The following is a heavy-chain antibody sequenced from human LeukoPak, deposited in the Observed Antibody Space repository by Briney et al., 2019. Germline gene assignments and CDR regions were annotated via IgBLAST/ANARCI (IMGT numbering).Heavy chain of an antibody. V-gene: IGHV3-48*04. CDR1: GFTFSSYS. CDR3: ARADFALFGAFDI. J-gene: IGHJ3*02. D-gene: IGHD3-3*01. Sequence: GGSLRLSCAASGFTFSSYSMNWVRQAPGKGLEWVSYISSSSSTIYYADSVKGRFTISRDNAKNTLYLQMNSLRAEDTAVYYCARADFALFGAFDIWGQGTMVTVSS. CDR2: ISSSSSTI.